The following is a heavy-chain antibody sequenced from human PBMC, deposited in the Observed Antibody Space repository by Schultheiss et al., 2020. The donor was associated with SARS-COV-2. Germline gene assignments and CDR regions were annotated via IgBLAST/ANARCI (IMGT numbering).Heavy chain of an antibody. Sequence: GGSLRLSCAASGFTFSSYAMSWVRQAPGKGLEWVSSISSSSSYIYYADSVKGRFTISRDNAKNSLYLQMNSLRAEDTAVYYCATGGERYPRDWGQGTLVTVSS. V-gene: IGHV3-21*01. J-gene: IGHJ4*02. CDR3: ATGGERYPRD. D-gene: IGHD3-10*01. CDR1: GFTFSSYA. CDR2: ISSSSSYI.